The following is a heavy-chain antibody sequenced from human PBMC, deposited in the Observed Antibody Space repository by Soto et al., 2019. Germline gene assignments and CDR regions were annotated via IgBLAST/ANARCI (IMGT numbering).Heavy chain of an antibody. D-gene: IGHD3-3*01. CDR1: GYTFTGYY. CDR2: INPNSGGT. V-gene: IGHV1-2*04. J-gene: IGHJ6*02. CDR3: AREGVRGGELRFLERGYYGMDV. Sequence: ASVKVSCKASGYTFTGYYMHWVRQAPGQGLEWMGWINPNSGGTNYAQKFQGWVTMTRDTSISTAYMELSRLRSDDTAVYYCAREGVRGGELRFLERGYYGMDVWGQGTTVTVSS.